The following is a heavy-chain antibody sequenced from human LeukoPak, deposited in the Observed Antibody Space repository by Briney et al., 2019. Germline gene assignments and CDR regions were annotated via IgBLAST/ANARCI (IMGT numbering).Heavy chain of an antibody. J-gene: IGHJ4*02. CDR3: ARDYYDSSDSDY. Sequence: GGSLRLSCAASGFTFSSNGMNWVRQAPGKGLEWVSSINNSNYIYYADSVKGRFTISRDNAKNSLSLQMNSLRAEDTAVYYCARDYYDSSDSDYWGQGTLVTVSS. V-gene: IGHV3-21*01. D-gene: IGHD3-22*01. CDR1: GFTFSSNG. CDR2: INNSNYI.